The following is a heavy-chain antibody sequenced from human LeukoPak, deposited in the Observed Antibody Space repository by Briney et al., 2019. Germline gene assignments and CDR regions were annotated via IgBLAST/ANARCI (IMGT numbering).Heavy chain of an antibody. J-gene: IGHJ4*02. CDR1: GFTFSSYS. CDR2: ISSSSYI. CDR3: ARVDWDTAMIDY. Sequence: PGGSLRLSCAASGFTFSSYSMNWVRQAPGKGLEWVSSISSSSYIYYADSVKGRFTISRDNAKNSLYLQMNSLRAEDTAVYYCARVDWDTAMIDYWGQGTLVTVSS. V-gene: IGHV3-21*01. D-gene: IGHD5-18*01.